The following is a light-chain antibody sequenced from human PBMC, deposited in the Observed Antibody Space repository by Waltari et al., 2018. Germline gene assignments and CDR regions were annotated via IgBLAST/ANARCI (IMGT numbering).Light chain of an antibody. J-gene: IGKJ4*01. CDR2: DAS. CDR1: QSVGTY. CDR3: QQRRNWPLT. Sequence: EIVLTQSPDILSFSPGERATLSCRASQSVGTYLAWYQQRPGQSPRLLIYDASYKATGIPARFSGSESETDFTLTISSLQPEDFAVYYCQQRRNWPLTFGGGTRVQI. V-gene: IGKV3-11*01.